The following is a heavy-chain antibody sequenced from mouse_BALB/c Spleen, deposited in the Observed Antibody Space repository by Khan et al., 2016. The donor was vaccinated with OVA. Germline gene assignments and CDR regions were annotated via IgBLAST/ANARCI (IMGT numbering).Heavy chain of an antibody. CDR3: ARQPYYHYNIMDY. D-gene: IGHD2-10*01. CDR1: GFSLTNYG. V-gene: IGHV2-6-1*01. Sequence: VQLKESGPGPVAPSQSLSITCTISGFSLTNYGVHWVRQPPGKGLEWLVVIWSDGSTTYNSALKSRLTISKDNSESQVFLKMNSLQTDDTAMYFCARQPYYHYNIMDYGGQGTSVTVSS. CDR2: IWSDGST. J-gene: IGHJ4*01.